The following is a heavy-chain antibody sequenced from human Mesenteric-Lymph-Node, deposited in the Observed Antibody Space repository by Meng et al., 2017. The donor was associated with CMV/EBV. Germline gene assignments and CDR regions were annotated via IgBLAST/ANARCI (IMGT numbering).Heavy chain of an antibody. CDR1: GFRFSNYA. J-gene: IGHJ6*02. CDR2: ISDSGAGT. Sequence: GESLKISCAASGFRFSNYAMNWVRQAPGKGLEWVSAISDSGAGTYYADSVKGRFTISRDNSKNTLYLQMNSLRAEDTAVYDCAKGGYSDYGYYYGMDVWGQGTTVTVSS. D-gene: IGHD4-11*01. V-gene: IGHV3-23*01. CDR3: AKGGYSDYGYYYGMDV.